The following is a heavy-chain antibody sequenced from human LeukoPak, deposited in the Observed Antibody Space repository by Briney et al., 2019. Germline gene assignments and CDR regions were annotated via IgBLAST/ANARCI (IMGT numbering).Heavy chain of an antibody. J-gene: IGHJ5*02. CDR3: AREDCSSINCYALQLWRFDP. V-gene: IGHV1-2*02. CDR1: GYTFTGYY. D-gene: IGHD2-2*01. CDR2: INPNSGGT. Sequence: ASVKVSCKASGYTFTGYYMHWVRQAPGQGLEWMGWINPNSGGTNYAQKFQGRVTMTRDTSISTAYMELSRLRSDDTAVYYCAREDCSSINCYALQLWRFDPWGQGTLVTVSS.